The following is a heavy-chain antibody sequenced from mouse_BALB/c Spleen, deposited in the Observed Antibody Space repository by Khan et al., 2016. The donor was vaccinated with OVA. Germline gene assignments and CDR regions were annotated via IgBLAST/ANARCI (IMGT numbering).Heavy chain of an antibody. CDR1: GYTFTTYW. CDR3: IRDRIDY. J-gene: IGHJ2*01. Sequence: QVQLQQSGAELAKPGASVKMSCKASGYTFTTYWMHWVKQRPGQGLEWIGYINPTSGYTDYNEKFKDRATLSADKSSSTAYMQLSSLTSEDSGVYYGIRDRIDYWGQGTTLTVSS. CDR2: INPTSGYT. V-gene: IGHV1-7*01.